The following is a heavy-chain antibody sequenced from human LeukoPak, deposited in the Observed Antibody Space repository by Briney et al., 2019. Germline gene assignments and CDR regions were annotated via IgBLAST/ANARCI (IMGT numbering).Heavy chain of an antibody. D-gene: IGHD5-24*01. CDR2: INSDGSGT. J-gene: IGHJ5*02. V-gene: IGHV3-74*01. CDR1: VFIFSSYW. Sequence: GGSVTLSCAASVFIFSSYWIDWVRHAPWKGLVWVSRINSDGSGTSYADSVKGRFTISRDNAKNTLYLQMNSLRAEDTAVYYCARGDGYNFNWFDPWGQGTLVTVSS. CDR3: ARGDGYNFNWFDP.